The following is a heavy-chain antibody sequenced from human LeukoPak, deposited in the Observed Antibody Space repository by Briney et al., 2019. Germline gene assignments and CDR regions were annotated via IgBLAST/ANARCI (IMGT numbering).Heavy chain of an antibody. CDR1: GFTFRSYG. V-gene: IGHV3-23*01. CDR2: ISGSGGSR. Sequence: GGSLRLSCAASGFTFRSYGMSWVRQAPGKGLEWVSTISGSGGSRYHADSVKGRFTISRDNSKNTLYLQMNSLRAEDTAVYYCARDSGSAKPGNWFDPWGQGTLVTVSS. CDR3: ARDSGSAKPGNWFDP. J-gene: IGHJ5*02. D-gene: IGHD1-26*01.